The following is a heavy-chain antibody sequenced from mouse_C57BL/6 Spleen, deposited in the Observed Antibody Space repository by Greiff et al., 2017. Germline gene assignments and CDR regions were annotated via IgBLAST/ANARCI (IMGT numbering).Heavy chain of an antibody. CDR1: GYTFTSYW. CDR2: IYPGSGST. Sequence: VQLQQSGAELVKPGASVKMSCKASGYTFTSYWITWVKQRPGQGLEWIGDIYPGSGSTNYNEKFKSKATLTVDTSSSTAYMQLSSLTSEDSAVYYCARRDGYFYAMDYWGQGTSVTVSS. J-gene: IGHJ4*01. D-gene: IGHD2-3*01. V-gene: IGHV1-55*01. CDR3: ARRDGYFYAMDY.